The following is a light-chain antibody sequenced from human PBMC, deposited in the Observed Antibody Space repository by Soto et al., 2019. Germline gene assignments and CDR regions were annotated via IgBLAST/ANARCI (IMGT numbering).Light chain of an antibody. J-gene: IGKJ2*01. CDR3: QQYGSSPYT. CDR1: QSVSSSY. CDR2: GAS. V-gene: IGKV3-20*01. Sequence: EIVLTQSPGTLSLSPGERATLSCRASQSVSSSYLAWYQQKPGQAPRLLIYGASSRATGLPDRFSGTGSGTDFTLTIRRLEPEDFPVYYCQQYGSSPYTFGQGTKLEIK.